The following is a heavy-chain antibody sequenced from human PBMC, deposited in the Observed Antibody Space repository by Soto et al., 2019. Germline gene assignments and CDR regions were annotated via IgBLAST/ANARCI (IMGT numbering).Heavy chain of an antibody. CDR1: GGYISSSNW. J-gene: IGHJ4*02. D-gene: IGHD1-1*01. CDR2: IYHSGST. Sequence: QVQLQESGPGLVKPSGTLSLTCAVSGGYISSSNWWRWVRQPPGKGLEWIGEIYHSGSTNYNPSLQSRVTIAVDTSKNQLSLKLSSVTAADTAVYYCASGPTITTGTRYLDYWGPGTLVTVSS. CDR3: ASGPTITTGTRYLDY. V-gene: IGHV4-4*02.